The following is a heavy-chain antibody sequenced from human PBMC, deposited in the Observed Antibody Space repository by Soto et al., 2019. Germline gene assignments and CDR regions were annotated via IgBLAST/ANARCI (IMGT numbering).Heavy chain of an antibody. CDR2: ISGSGGST. CDR3: AKLVAPAFYYYYMDV. V-gene: IGHV3-23*01. J-gene: IGHJ6*03. CDR1: GFTFSSYA. D-gene: IGHD2-2*01. Sequence: GGSLRLSCAASGFTFSSYAMSWVRQAPGKGLEWVSAISGSGGSTYYADSVKGRFTISRDNSKNTLYLQMNSLRAEDTAVCYCAKLVAPAFYYYYMDVWGKGTTVTDSS.